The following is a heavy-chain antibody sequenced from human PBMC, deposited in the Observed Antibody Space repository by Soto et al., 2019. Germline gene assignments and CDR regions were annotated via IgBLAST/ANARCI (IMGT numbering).Heavy chain of an antibody. CDR3: ASGIYGGSYYYYGMDV. CDR1: GYSFTSYW. Sequence: GESQKISCKGSGYSFTSYWIGWVRQMPGKGLEWMGIIYPGDSDTRYSPSFQGQVTISADKSISTAYLQWSSLKASDTAMYYCASGIYGGSYYYYGMDVWGQGTTVTVSS. J-gene: IGHJ6*02. CDR2: IYPGDSDT. V-gene: IGHV5-51*01. D-gene: IGHD2-15*01.